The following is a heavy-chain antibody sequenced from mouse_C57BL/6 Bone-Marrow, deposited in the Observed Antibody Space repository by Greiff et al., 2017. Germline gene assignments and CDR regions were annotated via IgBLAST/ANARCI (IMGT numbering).Heavy chain of an antibody. Sequence: VQLVESGAELVRPGASVKLSCKASGYTFTDYYINWVKQRPGQGLEWIARIYPGSGNTYYNEKFKGKATLTAEKSSSTAYMQLSSLTSEDSAVYFCARFDGYYETDAFAYWGQGTLVTVSA. V-gene: IGHV1-76*01. CDR3: ARFDGYYETDAFAY. J-gene: IGHJ3*01. CDR1: GYTFTDYY. CDR2: IYPGSGNT. D-gene: IGHD2-3*01.